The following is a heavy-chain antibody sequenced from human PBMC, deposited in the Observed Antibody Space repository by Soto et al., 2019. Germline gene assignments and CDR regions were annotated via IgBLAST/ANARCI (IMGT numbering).Heavy chain of an antibody. CDR1: GFTFSSYA. D-gene: IGHD3-22*01. CDR3: AKKGIVVVTNFDY. J-gene: IGHJ4*02. Sequence: PGGSLRLSCAASGFTFSSYAMSWVRQAPGKGLEWVSAISGSGGSTYYADSVKGRCTIARDNPKITLYLQMNSLRAEDTAVYYCAKKGIVVVTNFDYWGQGTVVTVSS. CDR2: ISGSGGST. V-gene: IGHV3-23*01.